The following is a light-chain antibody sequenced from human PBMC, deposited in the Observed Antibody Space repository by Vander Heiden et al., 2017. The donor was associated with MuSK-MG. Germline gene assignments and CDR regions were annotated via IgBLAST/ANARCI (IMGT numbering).Light chain of an antibody. CDR2: GNT. J-gene: IGLJ3*02. CDR3: QSYDTALSGAL. CDR1: NSNIGAGYD. V-gene: IGLV1-40*01. Sequence: QSVLAQPPSVSGAPGQRVTISCTGTNSNIGAGYDVHWYQQFPGTAPNLLIYGNTNRPSGVPDRFSASKSDTSASLAISGLQADDEADYYCQSYDTALSGALFGGGTKLTVL.